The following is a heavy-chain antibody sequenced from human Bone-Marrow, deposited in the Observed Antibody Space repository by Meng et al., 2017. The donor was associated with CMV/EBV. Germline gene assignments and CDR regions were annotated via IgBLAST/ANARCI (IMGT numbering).Heavy chain of an antibody. D-gene: IGHD3-9*01. CDR3: ATARLARLVMAGYYGLDV. J-gene: IGHJ6*02. Sequence: GGSLRLSCAASGFIFSIYGMNWVRQAPGKGLEWVAFIQHTGNTEYYADSVKGRFTVSRDNSKNPLFLQVNSLKTEDTAVYYCATARLARLVMAGYYGLDVWGQGTTVTVSS. V-gene: IGHV3-30*02. CDR1: GFIFSIYG. CDR2: IQHTGNTE.